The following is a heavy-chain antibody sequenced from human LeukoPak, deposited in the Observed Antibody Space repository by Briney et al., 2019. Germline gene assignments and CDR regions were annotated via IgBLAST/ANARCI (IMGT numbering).Heavy chain of an antibody. CDR2: IYTSGST. D-gene: IGHD5-24*01. J-gene: IGHJ4*02. CDR3: ARNEDGYNYLWIDY. Sequence: SETLSLTCTVSGGSISSGSYYWSWIRQPAGKGLEWIGRIYTSGSTNYNPSLKSRVTISVDTSKNQFSLKLSSVTAADTAVYYCARNEDGYNYLWIDYWGQGTLVTVSS. V-gene: IGHV4-61*02. CDR1: GGSISSGSYY.